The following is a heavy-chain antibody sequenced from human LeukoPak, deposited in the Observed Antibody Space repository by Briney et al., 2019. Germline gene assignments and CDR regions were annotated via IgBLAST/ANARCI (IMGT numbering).Heavy chain of an antibody. J-gene: IGHJ6*02. V-gene: IGHV3-30-3*01. CDR2: ISYDESNK. Sequence: GGSLRLSCAASGFTFSSYAMHWVRQAPGKGLEWVAVISYDESNKYYADSVKGRFTISRDNSKNTLYLQMNSLRAEDTAVYYCARDGPYSGSPYYGMDVWGQGTTVTVSS. CDR3: ARDGPYSGSPYYGMDV. CDR1: GFTFSSYA. D-gene: IGHD1-26*01.